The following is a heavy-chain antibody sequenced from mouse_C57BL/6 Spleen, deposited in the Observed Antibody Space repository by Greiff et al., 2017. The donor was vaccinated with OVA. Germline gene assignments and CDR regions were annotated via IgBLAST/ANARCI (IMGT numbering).Heavy chain of an antibody. D-gene: IGHD1-1*01. J-gene: IGHJ4*01. CDR1: GYTFTSYW. Sequence: QVQLQQPGAELVRPGSSVKLSCKASGYTFTSYWMHWVKQRPIQGLEWIGNIDPSDSETHYNQKFKDKATLTVDKSSSTAYMQLSSLTSEDSAVYYCARGYYYGSSRYAMDYWGQGTSVTVSS. CDR2: IDPSDSET. V-gene: IGHV1-52*01. CDR3: ARGYYYGSSRYAMDY.